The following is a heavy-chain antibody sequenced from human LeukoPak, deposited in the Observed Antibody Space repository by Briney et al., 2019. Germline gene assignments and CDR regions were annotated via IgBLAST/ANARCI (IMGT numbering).Heavy chain of an antibody. V-gene: IGHV3-33*01. CDR2: IWYDGSNK. Sequence: GRSLRLSCAASGFTFSSYGMHWVRQAPGKGLEWVAVIWYDGSNKYYADSVKGRFTISRDNSKNTLYLQMNSLRAEDTAVYYCSRDDMLLGGSPFDYWGQGTLVTVSS. J-gene: IGHJ4*02. CDR1: GFTFSSYG. D-gene: IGHD2-15*01. CDR3: SRDDMLLGGSPFDY.